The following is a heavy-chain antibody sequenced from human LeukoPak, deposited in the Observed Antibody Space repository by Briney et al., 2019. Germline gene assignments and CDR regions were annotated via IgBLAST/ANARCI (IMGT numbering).Heavy chain of an antibody. V-gene: IGHV1-2*02. CDR3: ARGDSSGWYPNDAFDI. CDR2: INPNSGGT. CDR1: GYTFTGYY. J-gene: IGHJ3*02. D-gene: IGHD6-19*01. Sequence: GASVKVSCKASGYTFTGYYMHWVRQAPGQGLEWMGWINPNSGGTNYAQKFQGRVTMTRDTSISTAYMELSRLRSDDTAVYYCARGDSSGWYPNDAFDIWGQGTMVTVSS.